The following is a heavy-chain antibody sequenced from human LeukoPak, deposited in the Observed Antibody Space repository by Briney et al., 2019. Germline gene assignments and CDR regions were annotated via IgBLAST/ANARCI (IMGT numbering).Heavy chain of an antibody. J-gene: IGHJ4*02. Sequence: PGGSLRLSCAASKFTFSNYAMTWVRQAPGMGLEWVSPISDSGGPTNYADSVRGRFTISRDNSKNTLYLQINSLGAEDTAVYYCAKVAPYGNYVFDYWGQGSQVTVSS. CDR3: AKVAPYGNYVFDY. CDR1: KFTFSNYA. D-gene: IGHD1-7*01. V-gene: IGHV3-23*01. CDR2: ISDSGGPT.